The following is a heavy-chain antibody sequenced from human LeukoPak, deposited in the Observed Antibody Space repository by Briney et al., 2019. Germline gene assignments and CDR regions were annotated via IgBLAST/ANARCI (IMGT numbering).Heavy chain of an antibody. Sequence: GGSLRLSCAASGFTFSSYAMSWVRQAPGKGLEWVSAISGSGGSTYYADSVKGRFTISRDNSKNTLYLQMNSLRAEDTAVYYCANHRGAYDFWSGYYTYYYYGMDVWGQGTTVTVSS. CDR1: GFTFSSYA. CDR3: ANHRGAYDFWSGYYTYYYYGMDV. D-gene: IGHD3-3*01. J-gene: IGHJ6*02. V-gene: IGHV3-23*01. CDR2: ISGSGGST.